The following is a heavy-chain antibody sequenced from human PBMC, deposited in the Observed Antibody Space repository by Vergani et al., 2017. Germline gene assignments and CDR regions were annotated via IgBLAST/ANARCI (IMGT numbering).Heavy chain of an antibody. CDR1: GYTFTSYD. CDR3: ARGNRRYSSSYYYFDY. V-gene: IGHV1-8*01. J-gene: IGHJ4*02. D-gene: IGHD6-6*01. CDR2: MNPNSGNT. Sequence: QVQLVQSGAEVKKPGASVKVSCKASGYTFTSYDINWVRQATGQGLEWMGWMNPNSGNTGYAQKFQGRVTMTRNTYISTAYMELSSLRSEDTAVYYCARGNRRYSSSYYYFDYWGQGTLVTVSS.